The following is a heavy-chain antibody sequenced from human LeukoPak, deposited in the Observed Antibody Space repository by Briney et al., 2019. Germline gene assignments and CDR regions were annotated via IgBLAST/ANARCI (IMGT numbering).Heavy chain of an antibody. Sequence: PSETLSLTCTVSGGSISSSSYYWGWIRQPPGKGLEWIGSIYYSGSTYYNPSLKSRVTISVDTSKNQFSLKLSSVTAADTAVYYCAIQWLVPGYYFDYWGQGTLVTVSS. D-gene: IGHD6-19*01. V-gene: IGHV4-39*07. CDR2: IYYSGST. J-gene: IGHJ4*02. CDR3: AIQWLVPGYYFDY. CDR1: GGSISSSSYY.